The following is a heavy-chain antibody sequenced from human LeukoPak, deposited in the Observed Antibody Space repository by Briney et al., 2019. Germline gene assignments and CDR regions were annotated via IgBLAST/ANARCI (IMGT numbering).Heavy chain of an antibody. CDR3: ASLYYFDSSGYYYGKADI. Sequence: SKTLSLTCTVSGGSVSSSSHYWGWIRQPPGKGLEWIGSIYYSGSTYYNPSLKSRVTISIDTSKNQFSLKLSSVTAADTAVYYCASLYYFDSSGYYYGKADIWGQGTMVTVSS. V-gene: IGHV4-39*07. CDR2: IYYSGST. D-gene: IGHD3-22*01. CDR1: GGSVSSSSHY. J-gene: IGHJ3*02.